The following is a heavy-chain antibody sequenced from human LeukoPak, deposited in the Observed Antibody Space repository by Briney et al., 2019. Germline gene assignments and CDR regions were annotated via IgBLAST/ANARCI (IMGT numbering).Heavy chain of an antibody. CDR1: GGSINGHY. V-gene: IGHV4-4*07. CDR3: ARDRNGDGATYFSY. Sequence: PSETLSLTCTVSGGSINGHYWSWIRQPAGKGLEWIGRIYSSGSTLYNPSLKSRVTMSEDSSKNQFSLNLSSVTAADTAVYYCARDRNGDGATYFSYWGQGTLVTVSS. D-gene: IGHD4/OR15-4a*01. J-gene: IGHJ4*02. CDR2: IYSSGST.